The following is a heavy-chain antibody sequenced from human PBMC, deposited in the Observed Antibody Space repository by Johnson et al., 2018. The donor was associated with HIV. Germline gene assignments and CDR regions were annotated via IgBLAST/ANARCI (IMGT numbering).Heavy chain of an antibody. V-gene: IGHV3-15*01. D-gene: IGHD1/OR15-1a*01. CDR3: AKQNRGAFDI. CDR2: IKSRPDGGTT. J-gene: IGHJ3*02. Sequence: EVQLVESGGGLVNPGGSLTLSCAASGFTFSNAWMSWVRQAPGKGLEWVGQIKSRPDGGTTDYGAPVKGRFTISRNDSENTLRLQMNGLRAEDTAVYYCAKQNRGAFDIWGQGTMVTVSS. CDR1: GFTFSNAW.